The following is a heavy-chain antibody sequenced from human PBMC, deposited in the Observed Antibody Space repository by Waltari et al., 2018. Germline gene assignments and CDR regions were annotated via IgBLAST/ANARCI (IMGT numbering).Heavy chain of an antibody. D-gene: IGHD2-8*01. CDR1: GSTFPSYA. Sequence: QVQLVQSGAEVKKPGASVKVSCKASGSTFPSYAMHWVPLPPGQRLEWMGWINAGNGNTKYSQKFQGRVTITRDTSASTAYMELSSLRSEDTAVYYCARVGMAGYYYYYGMDVWGQGTTVTVSS. J-gene: IGHJ6*02. V-gene: IGHV1-3*01. CDR2: INAGNGNT. CDR3: ARVGMAGYYYYYGMDV.